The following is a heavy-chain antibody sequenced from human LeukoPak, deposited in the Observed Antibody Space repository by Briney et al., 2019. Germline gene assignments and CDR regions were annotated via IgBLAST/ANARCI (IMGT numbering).Heavy chain of an antibody. Sequence: PGGSLRLSCAASGFTFSSYAMSWVRQAPGKGLEWVSAISGSGGSTYYADSVKGRFTISRDNSKNTLYLQMNSLRAEDTAVYYCAKAQLLPSYYYYYMDVWGKGTTVTVSS. CDR2: ISGSGGST. J-gene: IGHJ6*03. D-gene: IGHD1-26*01. CDR3: AKAQLLPSYYYYYMDV. V-gene: IGHV3-23*01. CDR1: GFTFSSYA.